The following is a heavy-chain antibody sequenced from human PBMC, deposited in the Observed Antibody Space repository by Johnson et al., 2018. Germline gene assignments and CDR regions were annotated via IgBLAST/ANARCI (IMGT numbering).Heavy chain of an antibody. J-gene: IGHJ1*01. CDR3: ASTNNWYNFAVRR. CDR1: GDSISSYY. D-gene: IGHD1-1*01. V-gene: IGHV4-59*01. Sequence: QVQLQESGPGLVKPSETXSLTCTVSGDSISSYYWNWIRQPPGKGLEWIGSIHYSGRTNYNTSLKSQGTISVDTSKNQFYLKLSSVTAADTAVYDCASTNNWYNFAVRRWGQGTLVTVSS. CDR2: IHYSGRT.